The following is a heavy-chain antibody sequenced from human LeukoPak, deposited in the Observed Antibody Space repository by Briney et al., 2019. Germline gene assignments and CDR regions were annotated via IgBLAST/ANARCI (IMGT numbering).Heavy chain of an antibody. V-gene: IGHV3-30*04. Sequence: PGGSLTLSCAASGFTFSSYSLYWVRQAPGKGLEWVAVISYDGSNKYYADSVKGRFTISRDNSKNTLYLQMNSLRAEDTAVYYCARAFWSGYQEVDYWGQGTLVTVSS. CDR2: ISYDGSNK. J-gene: IGHJ4*02. CDR1: GFTFSSYS. D-gene: IGHD3-3*01. CDR3: ARAFWSGYQEVDY.